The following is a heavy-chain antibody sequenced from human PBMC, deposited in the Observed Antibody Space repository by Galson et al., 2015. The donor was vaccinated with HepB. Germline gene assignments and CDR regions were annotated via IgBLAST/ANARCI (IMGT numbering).Heavy chain of an antibody. CDR2: IYSSGYT. V-gene: IGHV4-4*07. CDR1: GLSITNDY. D-gene: IGHD1-26*01. Sequence: SETLSLTCTVSGLSITNDYWMWIRQPAGKGLEWIGQIYSSGYTNYNPSLKSRVTMSMDTSNAQISLKVTSVTAADTAVYYCASPGGYWGQGTLVSVSS. J-gene: IGHJ4*02. CDR3: ASPGGY.